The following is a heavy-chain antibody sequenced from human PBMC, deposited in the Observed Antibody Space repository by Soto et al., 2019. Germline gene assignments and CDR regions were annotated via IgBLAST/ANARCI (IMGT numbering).Heavy chain of an antibody. Sequence: HPCGSLRLSCAASGFTFSMSAMTWVRQAPGKGLEWVSTTGLNGRTTYYADSVKGRFTVSRDNSKNTLDLHMSSLRAEDTAVYYCATGHSTSRSVDYWGQGTLATVSA. V-gene: IGHV3-23*01. D-gene: IGHD6-6*01. CDR3: ATGHSTSRSVDY. CDR1: GFTFSMSA. J-gene: IGHJ4*02. CDR2: TGLNGRTT.